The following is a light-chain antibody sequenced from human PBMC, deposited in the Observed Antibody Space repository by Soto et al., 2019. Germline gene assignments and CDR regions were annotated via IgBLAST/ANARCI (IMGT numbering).Light chain of an antibody. V-gene: IGKV3-20*01. J-gene: IGKJ1*01. CDR3: QHYGTSMWT. CDR1: QTVSSSY. Sequence: EILLTQSPGTLSLSPGERATLSCRASQTVSSSYVARYQHNPGQAPRLLNYGTPRREADTPERFRGSESGTDFTLTIGRLEPEDFTVYYCQHYGTSMWTCGQGTK. CDR2: GTP.